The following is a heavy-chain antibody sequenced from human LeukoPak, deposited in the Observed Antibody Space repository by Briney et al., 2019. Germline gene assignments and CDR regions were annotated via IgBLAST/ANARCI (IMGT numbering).Heavy chain of an antibody. V-gene: IGHV4-38-2*02. CDR3: ARDLIAAAIDY. CDR2: IYHSGST. J-gene: IGHJ4*02. D-gene: IGHD6-13*01. CDR1: GYSISSGYY. Sequence: SETLSLTCAVSGYSISSGYYWGWIRQPPGKGLEWIGSIYHSGSTYYNPSLKSRVTISVDTSKNQFPLKLSSVTAADTAVYYCARDLIAAAIDYWGQGTLVTVSS.